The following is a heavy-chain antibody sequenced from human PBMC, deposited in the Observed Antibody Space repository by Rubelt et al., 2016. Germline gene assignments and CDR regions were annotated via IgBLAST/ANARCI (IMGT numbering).Heavy chain of an antibody. D-gene: IGHD5-24*01. CDR2: ISGSGDST. CDR3: ARGRDAVFPNSRILDY. Sequence: EVQLVESGGGLLQPGGSLRLSCAASGFTFSSYGMNWVRQAPGKGLEWVSIISGSGDSTFYAEFVKGRFTISRDNSENTVHLQMNSLRVEDTALYYCARGRDAVFPNSRILDYWGQGALVTVSS. J-gene: IGHJ4*02. CDR1: GFTFSSYG. V-gene: IGHV3-23*04.